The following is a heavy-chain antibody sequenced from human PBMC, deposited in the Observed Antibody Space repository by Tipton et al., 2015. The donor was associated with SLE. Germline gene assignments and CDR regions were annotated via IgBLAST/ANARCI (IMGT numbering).Heavy chain of an antibody. CDR2: THYSGST. V-gene: IGHV4-59*08. Sequence: TLSLTCTVSDGSISDYYWTWIRQPAGEGLEWIAYTHYSGSTNYNPSLKSRVTISVDTSKNQFSLKLSSVTAADTAVYYCASSQVGRLGELSGSFDYWGQGTLVTVSS. J-gene: IGHJ4*02. CDR1: DGSISDYY. D-gene: IGHD3-16*02. CDR3: ASSQVGRLGELSGSFDY.